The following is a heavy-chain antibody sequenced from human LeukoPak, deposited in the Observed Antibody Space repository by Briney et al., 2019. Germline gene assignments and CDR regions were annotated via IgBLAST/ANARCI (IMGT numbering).Heavy chain of an antibody. CDR3: ANPRSGARYFDY. J-gene: IGHJ4*02. CDR2: IYHSGST. CDR1: DGSISSYY. Sequence: PSETLSLTCTGSDGSISSYYWSWMRQPPGKGLEWIGYIYHSGSTNYNPSLKSRVTISIDTSKNQFSLKLSSVTAADTAVYYCANPRSGARYFDYWGQGTLVTVSS. D-gene: IGHD4-17*01. V-gene: IGHV4-59*01.